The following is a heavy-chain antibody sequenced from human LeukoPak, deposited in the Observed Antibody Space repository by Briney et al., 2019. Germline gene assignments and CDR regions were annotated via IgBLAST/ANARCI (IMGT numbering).Heavy chain of an antibody. CDR1: GGSISGYY. V-gene: IGHV4-59*01. Sequence: SETLSLTCTVSGGSISGYYWSWIRQPPGKGLEWIGYIYYSGSTNYNPSLKSRLTISVDTSKNQFSLKLSSVTAADTAVYYCARDVTSRVEVAGRGYNWFDPWGQGTLVTVSS. J-gene: IGHJ5*02. D-gene: IGHD6-19*01. CDR3: ARDVTSRVEVAGRGYNWFDP. CDR2: IYYSGST.